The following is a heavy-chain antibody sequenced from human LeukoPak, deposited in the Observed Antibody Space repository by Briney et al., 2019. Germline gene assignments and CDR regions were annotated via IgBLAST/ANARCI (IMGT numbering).Heavy chain of an antibody. CDR1: GGTFSSYA. CDR2: IISIFGTA. Sequence: SVKVSCKASGGTFSSYAISWVRQAPGQGLEWMGRIISIFGTANYAQKFQGRVTITTDESTSTAYMELSSLRSEDTAVYYCARAPGYCSGGSCLDYWAREPWSPSPQ. CDR3: ARAPGYCSGGSCLDY. D-gene: IGHD2-15*01. V-gene: IGHV1-69*05. J-gene: IGHJ4*02.